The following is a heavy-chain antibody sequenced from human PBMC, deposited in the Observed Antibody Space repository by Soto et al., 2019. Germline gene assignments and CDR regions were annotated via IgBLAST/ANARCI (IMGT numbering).Heavy chain of an antibody. V-gene: IGHV4-61*01. CDR2: IFYSGST. Sequence: SETLSLTCSVSGGSVSSINYYWSWIRQPPGKGLEWIGYIFYSGSTNYNPSLKSRVTISVDTSKNQFSLKLSSVTAADTAVYYCARGNSYGPDYWGQGNLVTVSS. J-gene: IGHJ4*02. D-gene: IGHD5-18*01. CDR1: GGSVSSINYY. CDR3: ARGNSYGPDY.